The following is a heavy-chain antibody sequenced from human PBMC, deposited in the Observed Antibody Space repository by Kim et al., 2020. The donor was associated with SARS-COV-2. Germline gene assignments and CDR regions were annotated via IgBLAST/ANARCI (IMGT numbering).Heavy chain of an antibody. CDR1: GITFSSFS. V-gene: IGHV3-21*01. CDR2: ISRDVTYT. CDR3: AAGARGSLDRGSDY. D-gene: IGHD1-26*01. Sequence: GGSLRLSCAGSGITFSSFSLTWVRRAPGGGMEWVSSISRDVTYTYYADSVKGRFTISRDNAKKSLFLQMNSLRAEDTAVYYCAAGARGSLDRGSDYWGQGTLVTVSS. J-gene: IGHJ4*02.